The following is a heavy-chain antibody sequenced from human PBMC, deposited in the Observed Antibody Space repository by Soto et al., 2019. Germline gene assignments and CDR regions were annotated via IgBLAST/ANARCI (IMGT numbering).Heavy chain of an antibody. V-gene: IGHV1-69*02. CDR3: ADQRRGCTQGFDY. CDR1: GGTFSSYT. CDR2: IIPILGIA. D-gene: IGHD6-19*01. J-gene: IGHJ4*02. Sequence: QVQLVQSGAEVKKPGSSVKVSCKASGGTFSSYTTSWVRQAPGQGLEWMGRIIPILGIANYAQKFQGRVTISADKSTSTGYMQLSNLRTWVTALYYCADQRRGCTQGFDYWGQGTLVTVSS.